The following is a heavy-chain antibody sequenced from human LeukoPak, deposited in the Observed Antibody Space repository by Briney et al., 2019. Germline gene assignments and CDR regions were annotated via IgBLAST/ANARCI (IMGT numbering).Heavy chain of an antibody. Sequence: GGSLRLSCAASGFTFSTYTMYWVRHPPGKGLEWVSTIRVNGDSTFYADSVKGRFTISRDNSKNTLYLQMNSLRVEDTAVYYCARDRSGDYYFDYWGQGTLVTVSS. D-gene: IGHD4-17*01. J-gene: IGHJ4*02. V-gene: IGHV3-23*01. CDR1: GFTFSTYT. CDR2: IRVNGDST. CDR3: ARDRSGDYYFDY.